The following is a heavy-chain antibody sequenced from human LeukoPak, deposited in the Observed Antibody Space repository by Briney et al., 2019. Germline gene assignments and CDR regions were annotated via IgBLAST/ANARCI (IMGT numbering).Heavy chain of an antibody. D-gene: IGHD6-13*01. Sequence: SETLSLTCAVYGGSFSGYYWSWIRQPPGKGLEWIGEINHSGSTNYNPSLMSRVTISVDTSKNQFSLKLSSVTAADTAVYYCARQAMAAAYDYWGQGTLVTVSS. V-gene: IGHV4-34*01. CDR1: GGSFSGYY. CDR3: ARQAMAAAYDY. J-gene: IGHJ4*02. CDR2: INHSGST.